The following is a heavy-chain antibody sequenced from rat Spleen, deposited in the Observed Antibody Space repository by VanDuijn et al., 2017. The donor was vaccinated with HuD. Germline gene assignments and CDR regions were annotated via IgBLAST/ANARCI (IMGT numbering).Heavy chain of an antibody. J-gene: IGHJ4*01. CDR3: ARSFSYVMDA. CDR1: DYSITNNY. CDR2: INSEGST. Sequence: EVQLQESGPGLVKPSQSLSLTCSVTDYSITNNYWDWIRKFPGNKLEWMGYINSEGSTNYNPPLKSQISITRETSKNQFFLQLTSVITEDTATYYCARSFSYVMDAWGQGTSVIVSS. V-gene: IGHV3-3*01.